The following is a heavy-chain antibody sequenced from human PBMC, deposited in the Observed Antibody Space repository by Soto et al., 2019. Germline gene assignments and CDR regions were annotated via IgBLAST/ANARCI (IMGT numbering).Heavy chain of an antibody. CDR2: INHSGST. Sequence: SETLSLTCAVYGGSFSGYYWSWIRQPPGKGLEWIGEINHSGSTNYNPSLKSRVTISVDTSKNQFSLKLSSVTAADTAVYYCARGFTIFGVVIDYWGQGTLVTVSS. J-gene: IGHJ4*02. V-gene: IGHV4-34*01. D-gene: IGHD3-3*01. CDR1: GGSFSGYY. CDR3: ARGFTIFGVVIDY.